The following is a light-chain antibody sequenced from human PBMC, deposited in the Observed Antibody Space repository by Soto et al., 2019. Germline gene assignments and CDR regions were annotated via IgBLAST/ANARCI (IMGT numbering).Light chain of an antibody. J-gene: IGLJ2*01. CDR2: YDR. CDR3: QVWDTSSDHVV. CDR1: NIRSKS. Sequence: SYELTQPPSVSVAPGETASVTCGGNNIRSKSVHWYQQKPGQAPVLVIYYDRERPSGIPERFSGSNSGNTATLTISRVEAGDEADYYCQVWDTSSDHVVFGRGTKLTVL. V-gene: IGLV3-21*04.